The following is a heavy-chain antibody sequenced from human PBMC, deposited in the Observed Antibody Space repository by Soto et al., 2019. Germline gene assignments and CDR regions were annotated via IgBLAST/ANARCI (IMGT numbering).Heavy chain of an antibody. CDR1: GGSISSSSYY. CDR2: IYYSGST. J-gene: IGHJ4*02. V-gene: IGHV4-39*01. D-gene: IGHD3-22*01. Sequence: PSETLSLTCTVFGGSISSSSYYWGRIRQPPGKGLEWIGSIYYSGSTYYNPSLKSRVTISVDTSKNQFSLKLSSVTAADTAVYYCARQNFMHSSGYYFEYYFDYWGQGTLVTVSS. CDR3: ARQNFMHSSGYYFEYYFDY.